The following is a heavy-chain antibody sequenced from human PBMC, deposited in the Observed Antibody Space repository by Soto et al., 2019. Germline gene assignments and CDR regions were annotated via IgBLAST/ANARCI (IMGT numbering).Heavy chain of an antibody. Sequence: PGGSLRLSCAASGFTLSDYYMSWIRQAPGKGPEWVSHISGSGNTIDYADSVKGRFTISRDNAKNSLHLQMNSLRDDDTAVFYCARGRYALDYWGQRTRVTVPS. D-gene: IGHD3-16*01. CDR3: ARGRYALDY. J-gene: IGHJ4*02. CDR1: GFTLSDYY. CDR2: ISGSGNTI. V-gene: IGHV3-11*01.